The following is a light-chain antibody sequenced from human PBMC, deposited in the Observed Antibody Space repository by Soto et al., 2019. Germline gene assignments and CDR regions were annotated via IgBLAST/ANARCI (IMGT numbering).Light chain of an antibody. J-gene: IGLJ3*02. CDR1: SGHSSYA. CDR3: QTWGTGIRGV. Sequence: QSVLTQSPSASASLGASVKLTCTLSSGHSSYAIAWHQQQPEKGPRYLMKLNSNGSHSKGDGIPDRSSASSSGAERSLTISSLQAEDEADYYCQTWGTGIRGVFGGGTKLTVL. V-gene: IGLV4-69*01. CDR2: LNSNGSH.